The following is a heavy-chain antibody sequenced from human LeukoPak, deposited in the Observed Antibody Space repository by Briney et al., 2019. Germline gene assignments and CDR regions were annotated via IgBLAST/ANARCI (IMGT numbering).Heavy chain of an antibody. V-gene: IGHV4-61*02. CDR2: IYISGSP. CDR3: ARARDGYNLDY. D-gene: IGHD5-24*01. J-gene: IGHJ4*02. Sequence: SQTLSLTSNVSGVSISSGSYYWSWIRQPAGKGLEWIGRIYISGSPKYNPSLRSRVTMSVDTSKSQFSLKLSSVTAADTAVYYCARARDGYNLDYWGQGTLVTVSS. CDR1: GVSISSGSYY.